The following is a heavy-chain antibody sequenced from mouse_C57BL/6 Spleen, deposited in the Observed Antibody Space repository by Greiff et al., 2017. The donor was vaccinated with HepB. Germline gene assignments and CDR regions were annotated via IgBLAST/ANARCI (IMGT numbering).Heavy chain of an antibody. CDR2: ISSGGSYT. J-gene: IGHJ4*01. D-gene: IGHD2-3*01. CDR3: ARHYDLGPYAMDY. CDR1: GFTFSSYG. V-gene: IGHV5-6*01. Sequence: VQLKESGGDLVKPGGSLKLSCAASGFTFSSYGMSWVRQTPDKRLEWVATISSGGSYTYYPDSVKGRFTISRDNAKNTLYLQMSSLKSEDTAMYYCARHYDLGPYAMDYWGQGTSVTVSS.